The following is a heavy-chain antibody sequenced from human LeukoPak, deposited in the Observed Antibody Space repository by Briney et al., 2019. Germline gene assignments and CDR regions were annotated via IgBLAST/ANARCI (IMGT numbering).Heavy chain of an antibody. V-gene: IGHV3-53*01. J-gene: IGHJ4*02. Sequence: GGSLRLSCAASGFTVSSNYMSWVRQAPGKGLEWVSVIYSGGSTYYADSVKGRFTISRDTSKNTLHLQMNSLRADDTAVYYCATWPGGWYGEDSWGQGTLVTVSS. D-gene: IGHD6-19*01. CDR3: ATWPGGWYGEDS. CDR1: GFTVSSNY. CDR2: IYSGGST.